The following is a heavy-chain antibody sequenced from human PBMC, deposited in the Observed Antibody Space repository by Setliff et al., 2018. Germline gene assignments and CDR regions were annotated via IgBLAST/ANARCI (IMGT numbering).Heavy chain of an antibody. Sequence: SETLSLTCTVSGDSISSGSYHWSWIRKPAGKGLEWIGRIHPSGSTNYNPSLKSRVAISVDTSKNQFSLKVSSVTAADTAVYYCARTTGSTHNWLDPWGPGTLVTVSS. CDR2: IHPSGST. J-gene: IGHJ5*02. CDR3: ARTTGSTHNWLDP. CDR1: GDSISSGSYH. D-gene: IGHD1-1*01. V-gene: IGHV4-61*02.